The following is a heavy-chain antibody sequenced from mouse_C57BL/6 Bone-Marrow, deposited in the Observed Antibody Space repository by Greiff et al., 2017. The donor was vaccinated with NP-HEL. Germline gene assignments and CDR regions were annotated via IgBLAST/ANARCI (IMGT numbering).Heavy chain of an antibody. D-gene: IGHD2-1*01. CDR1: GFTFSSYA. J-gene: IGHJ4*01. CDR2: ISDGGSYT. CDR3: ARDRGIYYGIFYAMDY. Sequence: EVKLMESGGGLVKPGGSLKLSCAASGFTFSSYAMSWVRQTPEKRLEWVATISDGGSYTYYPDNVKGRFTISRDNAKNNLYLQMSHLKSEDTAMYYCARDRGIYYGIFYAMDYWGQGTSVTVSS. V-gene: IGHV5-4*01.